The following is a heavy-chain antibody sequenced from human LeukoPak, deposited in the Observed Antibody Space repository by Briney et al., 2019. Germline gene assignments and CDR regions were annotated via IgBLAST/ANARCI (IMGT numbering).Heavy chain of an antibody. V-gene: IGHV1-46*01. D-gene: IGHD2-2*01. CDR2: INPSGGST. CDR3: ARAKLGYCSSTSCSYYYYGMDV. CDR1: GYTLTSYF. J-gene: IGHJ6*02. Sequence: ASVKVSWKASGYTLTSYFIHWVRQAPGQGLEWMRIINPSGGSTSYAQKFQGRVTITADESTSTAYMELSSLRSEDTAVYYCARAKLGYCSSTSCSYYYYGMDVWGQGTTVTVSS.